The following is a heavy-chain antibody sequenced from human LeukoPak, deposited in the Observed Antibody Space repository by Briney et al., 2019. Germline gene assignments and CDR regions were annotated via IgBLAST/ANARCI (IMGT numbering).Heavy chain of an antibody. D-gene: IGHD3-10*01. CDR3: ARVGYSSSGNYYNDRGAFDY. CDR1: GGSISSSSYY. CDR2: IYHSGST. Sequence: SETLSLTCTVSGGSISSSSYYWGWIRQPPGKGLEWIGSIYHSGSTYYNPSLKSRVTISVDTSKNRFSLKLSSVTAADTAVYYCARVGYSSSGNYYNDRGAFDYWGQGTLVTVSS. J-gene: IGHJ4*02. V-gene: IGHV4-39*07.